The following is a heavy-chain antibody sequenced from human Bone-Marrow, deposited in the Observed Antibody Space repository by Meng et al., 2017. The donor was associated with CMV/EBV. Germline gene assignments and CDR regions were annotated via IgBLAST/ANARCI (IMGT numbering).Heavy chain of an antibody. CDR3: ARGGSSIPYYYYGMDV. J-gene: IGHJ6*02. D-gene: IGHD6-13*01. CDR2: IYNSGSS. CDR1: GASISPYY. Sequence: SGASISPYYWSWIRQPPGKGLQWIGYIYNSGSSRSNPSLESRVTISADTSTNQFSLKLSSVTAADTAVYYCARGGSSIPYYYYGMDVWGQGTTVTVSS. V-gene: IGHV4-59*12.